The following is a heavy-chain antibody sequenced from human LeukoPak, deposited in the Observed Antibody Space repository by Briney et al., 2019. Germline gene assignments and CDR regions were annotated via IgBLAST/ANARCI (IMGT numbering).Heavy chain of an antibody. J-gene: IGHJ3*02. CDR1: GGSFSGYY. CDR3: ARGHVVRGVIPCGAFDI. CDR2: INHSGST. V-gene: IGHV4-34*01. D-gene: IGHD3-10*01. Sequence: PSETLSPTCAVYGGSFSGYYWSWIRQPPGKGLEWIGEINHSGSTNYNPSPKSRVTISVDTSKNQFSLKLSSVTAADTAVYYCARGHVVRGVIPCGAFDIWGQGTRVTVSS.